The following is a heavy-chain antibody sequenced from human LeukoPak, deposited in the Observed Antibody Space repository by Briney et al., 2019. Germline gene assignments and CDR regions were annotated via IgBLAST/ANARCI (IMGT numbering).Heavy chain of an antibody. CDR3: ARDGEYSSSSGSGYYYYMDV. J-gene: IGHJ6*03. D-gene: IGHD6-6*01. Sequence: GGSLRLSCAASGFTFSDYYMSWIRQAPGKGLEWVSYISSSGSTIYYADSVKGRFTISRDNAKNSLYLQMNSLRAEDTAVYYCARDGEYSSSSGSGYYYYMDVWGKGTTVTVSS. CDR2: ISSSGSTI. V-gene: IGHV3-11*04. CDR1: GFTFSDYY.